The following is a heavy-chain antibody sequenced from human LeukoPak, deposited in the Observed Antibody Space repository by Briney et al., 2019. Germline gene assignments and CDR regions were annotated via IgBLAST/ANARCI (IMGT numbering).Heavy chain of an antibody. CDR3: VGRLRGWSSGFDY. CDR1: GFTFSSYD. J-gene: IGHJ4*02. D-gene: IGHD6-19*01. V-gene: IGHV3-13*04. Sequence: PGGSLRLSCAASGFTFSSYDMHWVRQATGKSLEWVSTIGAAGEMFYPGSVKGRLTISRDDAKNSIYLQMNSLRAGDTAVYYCVGRLRGWSSGFDYWGQGILVTVSS. CDR2: IGAAGEM.